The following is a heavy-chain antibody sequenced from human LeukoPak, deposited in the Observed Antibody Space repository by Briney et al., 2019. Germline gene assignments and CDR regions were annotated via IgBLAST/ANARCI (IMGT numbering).Heavy chain of an antibody. CDR1: GASLSRDTYF. Sequence: SETLSLTCTVSGASLSRDTYFWGWIRQSPEKGLEWIGSIDSSGTTHYNSSLKSRVVISVDTSRNEVSLNLTSVTSADTAVYYCARHGYIQFWQSWGQGTQVIVSS. D-gene: IGHD5-18*01. CDR3: ARHGYIQFWQS. J-gene: IGHJ4*02. CDR2: IDSSGTT. V-gene: IGHV4-39*01.